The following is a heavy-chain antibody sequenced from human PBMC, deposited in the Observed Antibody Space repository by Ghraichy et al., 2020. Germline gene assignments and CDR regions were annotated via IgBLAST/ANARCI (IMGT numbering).Heavy chain of an antibody. CDR2: ISYDGSNK. J-gene: IGHJ6*02. Sequence: GGSLRLSCAASGFTFSSYAMHWVRQAPGKGLEWVAVISYDGSNKYYADSVKGRFTISRDNSKNTLYLQMNSLRAEDTAVYYCARGVSGYDYYYYYYGMDVWGQGTTVTVSS. CDR1: GFTFSSYA. D-gene: IGHD5-12*01. CDR3: ARGVSGYDYYYYYYGMDV. V-gene: IGHV3-30*04.